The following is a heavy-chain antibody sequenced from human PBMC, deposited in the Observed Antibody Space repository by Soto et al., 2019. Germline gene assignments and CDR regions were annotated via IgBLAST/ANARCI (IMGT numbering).Heavy chain of an antibody. Sequence: QVQLVQSGAEVKKPGASVKVSCKASGYTFTNYYIHWVRQAPGQGLEWMGIINPTSGSTNYAQKVQGRVTLPYDTSTTTVYMELSSLRSEATAVLYCARDLAAGDHWGQGTLVTVSS. CDR1: GYTFTNYY. CDR3: ARDLAAGDH. J-gene: IGHJ4*02. D-gene: IGHD6-13*01. CDR2: INPTSGST. V-gene: IGHV1-46*01.